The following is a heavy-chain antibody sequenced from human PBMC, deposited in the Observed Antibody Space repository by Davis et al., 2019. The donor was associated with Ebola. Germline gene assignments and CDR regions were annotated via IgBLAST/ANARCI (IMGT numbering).Heavy chain of an antibody. CDR3: ARGAYNDFVVAHYFDS. D-gene: IGHD3-3*01. J-gene: IGHJ4*02. CDR1: GFTFSDYY. Sequence: GESLKISCAASGFTFSDYYMSWIRQAPGKGLEWVSYISSSGRTIYYADSVKGQFTISRDNAKNSLYLQMNSLRAEDTAVYYCARGAYNDFVVAHYFDSWGQGTLVTVSS. V-gene: IGHV3-11*01. CDR2: ISSSGRTI.